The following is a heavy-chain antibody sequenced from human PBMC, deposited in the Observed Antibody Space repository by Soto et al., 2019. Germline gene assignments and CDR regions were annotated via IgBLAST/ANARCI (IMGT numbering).Heavy chain of an antibody. Sequence: EVQLLESGGGLVQPGGSLRLSCAASGFTFSNYAMIWVRQAPGKGLEWVSGISGSGGSTYYADSVKGRSSISRDNSKNTLYLQVNSLRAEATAVYYCAKGPLDYGSRPEYWGQGTLVTVSS. J-gene: IGHJ4*02. D-gene: IGHD3-10*01. CDR2: ISGSGGST. V-gene: IGHV3-23*01. CDR1: GFTFSNYA. CDR3: AKGPLDYGSRPEY.